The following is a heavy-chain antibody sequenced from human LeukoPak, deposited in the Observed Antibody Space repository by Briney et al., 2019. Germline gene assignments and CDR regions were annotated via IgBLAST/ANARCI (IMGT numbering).Heavy chain of an antibody. D-gene: IGHD3-22*01. CDR2: ISSSSSTI. Sequence: GGSLRLSCAASGFTFSSYSMNWVRQAPGKGLEWVSYISSSSSTIYYADSVKGRFTISRDNAKNSLYLQMNSLRAEDTAVYYCAKDLTRSGYYLAAVGSSDDDAFDIWGQGTMVTVSS. V-gene: IGHV3-48*01. CDR3: AKDLTRSGYYLAAVGSSDDDAFDI. CDR1: GFTFSSYS. J-gene: IGHJ3*02.